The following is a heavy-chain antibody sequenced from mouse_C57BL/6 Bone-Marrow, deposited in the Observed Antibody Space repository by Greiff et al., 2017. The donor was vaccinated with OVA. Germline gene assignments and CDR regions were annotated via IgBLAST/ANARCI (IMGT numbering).Heavy chain of an antibody. CDR3: AKRSYSNYNYAMDY. CDR2: IWGGGST. J-gene: IGHJ4*01. D-gene: IGHD2-5*01. Sequence: VKVVESGPGLVAPSQSLSITCTVSGFSLTSYGVDWVRQPPGKGLEWLGVIWGGGSTNYNSALMSRLSISNDNSKSQVFLKMNSLQTDDTAMYYCAKRSYSNYNYAMDYWGQGTSVTVSS. V-gene: IGHV2-9*01. CDR1: GFSLTSYG.